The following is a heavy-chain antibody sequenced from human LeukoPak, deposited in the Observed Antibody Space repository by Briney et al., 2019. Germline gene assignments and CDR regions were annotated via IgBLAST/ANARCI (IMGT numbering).Heavy chain of an antibody. J-gene: IGHJ5*02. CDR1: GYAFTIYD. CDR2: MSPNGDNT. Sequence: ASVTVSRTSSGYAFTIYDNNWVRLAHAQGLERMGVMSPNGDNTGYAQKSQGRVTFTSHTSISTAYIELRSLTSEDTAVYYCARDYDGSRGWFVRWVQGAQLSDSS. CDR3: ARDYDGSRGWFVR. V-gene: IGHV1-8*01. D-gene: IGHD3-10*01.